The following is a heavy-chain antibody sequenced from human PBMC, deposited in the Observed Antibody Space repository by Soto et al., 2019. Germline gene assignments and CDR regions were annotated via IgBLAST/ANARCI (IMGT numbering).Heavy chain of an antibody. Sequence: GGSLRLSCAASGFAISSNAMYWVRQAPGKGLEWVSAISDRGATTHYADSVKGRFTISRDTSKNTLYLQLNTLRADDTAVYYCAKDKPGTTSFDYWGQGTLVTVSS. CDR3: AKDKPGTTSFDY. V-gene: IGHV3-23*01. CDR2: ISDRGATT. J-gene: IGHJ4*02. D-gene: IGHD1-1*01. CDR1: GFAISSNA.